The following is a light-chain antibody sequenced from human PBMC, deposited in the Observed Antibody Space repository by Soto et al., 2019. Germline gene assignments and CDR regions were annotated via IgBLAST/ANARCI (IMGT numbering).Light chain of an antibody. CDR3: SSYSNSRTLV. J-gene: IGLJ3*02. CDR2: DVS. CDR1: SSDVGIYNS. Sequence: QSALTQPASVSGSPGHSITISCTGTSSDVGIYNSVSWYQQRPSKAPKLIIYDVSHRPSGLSNRFSGSKSGNTASLTISGLKAEDEADYYFSSYSNSRTLVFGGGTKVTVL. V-gene: IGLV2-14*03.